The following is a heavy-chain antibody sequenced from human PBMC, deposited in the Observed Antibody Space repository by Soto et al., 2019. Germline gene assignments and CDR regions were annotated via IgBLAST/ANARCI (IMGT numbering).Heavy chain of an antibody. J-gene: IGHJ4*02. CDR2: ISYDGSEK. D-gene: IGHD6-19*01. CDR1: GFSFSSYG. V-gene: IGHV3-30*03. CDR3: ARGLGSQWLVVAY. Sequence: QVQLVESGGGVVQPGRSLRLSCAASGFSFSSYGMHWVRQAPGKGLEWVAVISYDGSEKYYVDSVKGRFTISRDRSRETLYLEMNNLRPEDTAVYYCARGLGSQWLVVAYGGQGPLFIVSS.